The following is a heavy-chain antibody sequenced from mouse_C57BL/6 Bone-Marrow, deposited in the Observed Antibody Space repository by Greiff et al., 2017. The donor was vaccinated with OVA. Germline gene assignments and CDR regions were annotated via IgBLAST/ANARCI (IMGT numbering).Heavy chain of an antibody. CDR3: ARSPFYYGSRVDY. J-gene: IGHJ2*01. V-gene: IGHV14-3*01. CDR1: GFNIKNTY. D-gene: IGHD1-1*01. CDR2: IDPANGNT. Sequence: EVQRVESVAELVRPGASVKLSCTASGFNIKNTYMHWVKQRPEQGLEWIGRIDPANGNTKYAPKFQGKATITADTSSNTAYLQLSSLTSEDTAIYYCARSPFYYGSRVDYWGKGTTLTVSS.